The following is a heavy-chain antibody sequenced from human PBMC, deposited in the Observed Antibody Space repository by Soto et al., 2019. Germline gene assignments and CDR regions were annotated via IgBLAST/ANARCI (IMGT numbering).Heavy chain of an antibody. CDR2: IYYSGST. CDR3: ARSEQQLAYYYYGMDV. V-gene: IGHV4-39*01. J-gene: IGHJ6*02. D-gene: IGHD6-13*01. Sequence: SETLSLTCTVSGGSISSSSYYWGWIRQPPGKGLEWIGSIYYSGSTYYNPSLKSRVTISVDTSKNQFSLKLSSVTAADTAVYYCARSEQQLAYYYYGMDVWGQGTTVTVSS. CDR1: GGSISSSSYY.